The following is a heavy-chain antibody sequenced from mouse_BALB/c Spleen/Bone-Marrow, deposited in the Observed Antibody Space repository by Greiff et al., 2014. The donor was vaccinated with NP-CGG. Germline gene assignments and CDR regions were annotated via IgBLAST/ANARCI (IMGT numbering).Heavy chain of an antibody. CDR3: TLAYSGQGDWFFDV. CDR1: DYTFTSYR. V-gene: IGHV1-5*01. D-gene: IGHD2-10*01. J-gene: IGHJ1*01. CDR2: IYPGNSDT. Sequence: EVQLQQSGTVLARPGASVKMSCKASDYTFTSYRMHWLKQRPGQGLEWIGAIYPGNSDTSYNQKFKGKAELTAVTSTSTAYMDLSSLTNEDSAVYYCTLAYSGQGDWFFDVWGAGTTVTVSS.